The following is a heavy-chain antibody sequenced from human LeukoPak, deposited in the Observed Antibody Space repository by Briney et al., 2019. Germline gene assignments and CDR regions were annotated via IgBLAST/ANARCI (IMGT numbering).Heavy chain of an antibody. CDR3: ARVYGSSWYVHYYYMDV. CDR2: ISSSGSTI. V-gene: IGHV3-11*01. CDR1: GFTFSDYY. J-gene: IGHJ6*03. Sequence: GRSLRLSCAASGFTFSDYYMSWIRQAPGKGLEWVSYISSSGSTIYYAESVKDRFTISRDNAKNSRYLQMNSLTPEDTAVYYCARVYGSSWYVHYYYMDVWGKGTTVTVSS. D-gene: IGHD6-13*01.